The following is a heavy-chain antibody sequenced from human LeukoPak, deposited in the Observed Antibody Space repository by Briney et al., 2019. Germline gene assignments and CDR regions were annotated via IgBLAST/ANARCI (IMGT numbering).Heavy chain of an antibody. Sequence: PSETLSLTCAVYGGSFSGYYWSWIRQPPGKGLEWIGEINHSGSTNYNPSLKSRVTISVDTSKNQFSLKLSSVTAADTAVYYCAGGPFSHYYDTNGPPTVWGQGTLVTVSS. D-gene: IGHD3-22*01. V-gene: IGHV4-34*01. CDR3: AGGPFSHYYDTNGPPTV. CDR2: INHSGST. J-gene: IGHJ4*02. CDR1: GGSFSGYY.